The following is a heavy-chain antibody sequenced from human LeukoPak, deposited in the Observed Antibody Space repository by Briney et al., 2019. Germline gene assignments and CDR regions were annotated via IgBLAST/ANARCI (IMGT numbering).Heavy chain of an antibody. Sequence: SETLSLTCTVSGGSISSSSYYWGWIRQPPGKGLEWIGSIYYSGSTYYNPSLKSRVTISVDTSKNQFSLKLSSVTAADTAVYYCAREFTMVRGVITYFDYWGQGTLVTVSS. CDR2: IYYSGST. CDR3: AREFTMVRGVITYFDY. V-gene: IGHV4-39*07. J-gene: IGHJ4*02. CDR1: GGSISSSSYY. D-gene: IGHD3-10*01.